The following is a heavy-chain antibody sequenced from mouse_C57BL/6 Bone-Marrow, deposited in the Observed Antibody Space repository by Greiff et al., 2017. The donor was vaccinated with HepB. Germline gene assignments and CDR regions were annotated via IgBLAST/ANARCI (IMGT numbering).Heavy chain of an antibody. CDR2: IWGVGST. D-gene: IGHD1-1*01. CDR1: GFSLTSYG. J-gene: IGHJ4*01. Sequence: VQGVESGPGLVAPSQSLSITCTVSGFSLTSYGVDWVRQSPGKGLEWLGVIWGVGSTNYNSALKSRLSISKDNSKSQVFLKMNSLQTDDTAMYYCASDYYGSSLYAMDYWGQGTSVTVSS. V-gene: IGHV2-6*01. CDR3: ASDYYGSSLYAMDY.